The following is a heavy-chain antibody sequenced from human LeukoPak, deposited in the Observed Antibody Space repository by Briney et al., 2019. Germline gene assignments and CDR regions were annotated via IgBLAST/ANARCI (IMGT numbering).Heavy chain of an antibody. CDR2: IYYSGST. CDR1: GGSISSYY. Sequence: PSETLSLTYTVSGGSISSYYWSWIRQPPGKGLEWIGYIYYSGSTNYNPSLKSRVIISVDTSKNQFSLKLTSVTAADTAVYYCARLSSTSLGYYYYLDVWGKGTPVTVSS. J-gene: IGHJ6*03. V-gene: IGHV4-59*12. CDR3: ARLSSTSLGYYYYLDV. D-gene: IGHD6-6*01.